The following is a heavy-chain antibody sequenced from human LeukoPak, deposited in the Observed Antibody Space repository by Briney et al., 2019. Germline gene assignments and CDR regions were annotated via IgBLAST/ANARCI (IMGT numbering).Heavy chain of an antibody. V-gene: IGHV1-2*02. Sequence: ASVKVSCKALGYSFRDHHVIWVRQAPGQGLEWIGWIHPGTEDTKFGQNLQGRLTMTWDTSITTAFMDLIEFTSDDTAVYYCSSHYGPGPVWGQGTLVTASS. CDR2: IHPGTEDT. J-gene: IGHJ4*02. D-gene: IGHD3-10*01. CDR3: SSHYGPGPV. CDR1: GYSFRDHH.